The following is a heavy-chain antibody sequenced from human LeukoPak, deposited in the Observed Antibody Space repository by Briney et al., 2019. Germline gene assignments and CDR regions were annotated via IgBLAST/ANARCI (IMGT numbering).Heavy chain of an antibody. CDR2: IYNSGST. CDR1: GGSISSNY. V-gene: IGHV4-59*01. D-gene: IGHD6-19*01. CDR3: ARNIAVAGTGWFDP. Sequence: KSSETLSLTCTVSGGSISSNYWSWIRQPPGKGLEWIGYIYNSGSTNYNPSLKSRVTISIDTSKNQFSLKLNSVTAADTAVYYCARNIAVAGTGWFDPWGQGTLVTVSS. J-gene: IGHJ5*02.